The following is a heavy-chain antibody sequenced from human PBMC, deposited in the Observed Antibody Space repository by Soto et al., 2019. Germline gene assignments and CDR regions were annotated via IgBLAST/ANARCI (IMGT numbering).Heavy chain of an antibody. Sequence: SVKVSCKASGGTFSSYAISWVRQAPGQGLEWMGGIIPIFGTANYAQKFQGRVTITRDTSASTAYMELSSLRSEDTAVYYCARDKRDLRFLEWSYYFDYWGQGTLVTVSS. J-gene: IGHJ4*02. CDR2: IIPIFGTA. CDR1: GGTFSSYA. CDR3: ARDKRDLRFLEWSYYFDY. V-gene: IGHV1-69*05. D-gene: IGHD3-3*01.